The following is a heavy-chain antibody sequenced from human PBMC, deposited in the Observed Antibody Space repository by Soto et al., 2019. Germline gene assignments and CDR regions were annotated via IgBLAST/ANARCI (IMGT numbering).Heavy chain of an antibody. Sequence: SVKVSWKASGGTFGIYAISWVRQVPGQGLEWMGGIIPIFGTANYAQKFQGRVTITADESTSTAYMELSSLRAEDTAVYYCARGPHILTGYIHWYFDFWGRGTLVTVSS. V-gene: IGHV1-69*13. CDR3: ARGPHILTGYIHWYFDF. D-gene: IGHD3-9*01. CDR1: GGTFGIYA. J-gene: IGHJ2*01. CDR2: IIPIFGTA.